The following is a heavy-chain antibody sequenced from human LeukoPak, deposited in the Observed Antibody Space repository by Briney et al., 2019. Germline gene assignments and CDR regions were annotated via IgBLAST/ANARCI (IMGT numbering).Heavy chain of an antibody. CDR2: ISAAGDRA. V-gene: IGHV3-23*01. D-gene: IGHD2-2*01. CDR1: GFTFSTYA. Sequence: GGSLRLSCAASGFTFSTYAMNWVRQAPGKGLEWVSAISAAGDRAYYADSVQGRFTLSRDNSKNTLYLQMSSLRAEDTAVYYCAKGSCSSSSCYVMYFLHWGQGTLVTVSS. CDR3: AKGSCSSSSCYVMYFLH. J-gene: IGHJ1*01.